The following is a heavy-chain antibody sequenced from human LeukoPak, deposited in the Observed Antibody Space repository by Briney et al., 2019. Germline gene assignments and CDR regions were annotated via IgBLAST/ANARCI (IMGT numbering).Heavy chain of an antibody. CDR2: IEKDGSEK. J-gene: IGHJ5*02. Sequence: GGSLRLSCVASGFTFTSYWMTWVRQAPGKGLEWVANIEKDGSEKYYYVDSVKGRFTISRDNAKNSLYLQMNSLRAEDTAVYYCARESVGYCSGGSCYSMFDPWGQGTLVTVSS. CDR1: GFTFTSYW. V-gene: IGHV3-7*01. D-gene: IGHD2-15*01. CDR3: ARESVGYCSGGSCYSMFDP.